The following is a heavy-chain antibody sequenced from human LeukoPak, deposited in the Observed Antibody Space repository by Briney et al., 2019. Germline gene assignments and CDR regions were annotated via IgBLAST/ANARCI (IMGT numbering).Heavy chain of an antibody. CDR1: GGSINRNY. D-gene: IGHD3-10*01. Sequence: SETLSLTCTLSGGSINRNYGSCIREPAGHGPEWIGRIYASGSTNYNPSLASRVIMSVDTSKNQFSLNLISVTAADTAVYYCAGAVGFYDSGNYYNPNWFDPWGQGTLVTVSS. V-gene: IGHV4-4*07. J-gene: IGHJ5*02. CDR3: AGAVGFYDSGNYYNPNWFDP. CDR2: IYASGST.